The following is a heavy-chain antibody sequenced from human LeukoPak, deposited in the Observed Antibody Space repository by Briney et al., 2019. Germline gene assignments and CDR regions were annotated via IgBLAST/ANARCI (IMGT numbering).Heavy chain of an antibody. CDR2: IIPILAIA. CDR1: GGTFSSYA. V-gene: IGHV1-69*04. CDR3: ARDQMMARITVAGLRIDAFDI. Sequence: GASVKVSCKASGGTFSSYAISWVLQAPGQGLEWMGRIIPILAIANYAQKFQGRVTITADKSTSTAYMELSSLRSEDTAVYYCARDQMMARITVAGLRIDAFDIWGQGTMVTVSS. D-gene: IGHD6-19*01. J-gene: IGHJ3*02.